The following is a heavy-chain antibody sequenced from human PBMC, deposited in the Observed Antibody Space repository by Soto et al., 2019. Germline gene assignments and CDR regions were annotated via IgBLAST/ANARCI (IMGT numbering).Heavy chain of an antibody. J-gene: IGHJ4*02. CDR1: GGSVSSGSYY. D-gene: IGHD6-19*01. Sequence: PSETLSLTCTVSGGSVSSGSYYWSWIRQPPGKGLECIGYIYYSGSTNYNPSLKSRVTISIDTSKNQFSLKLSSVTAADTAVYYCARDKVDYGSGPFDYWGQGTLVTSPQ. CDR2: IYYSGST. CDR3: ARDKVDYGSGPFDY. V-gene: IGHV4-61*01.